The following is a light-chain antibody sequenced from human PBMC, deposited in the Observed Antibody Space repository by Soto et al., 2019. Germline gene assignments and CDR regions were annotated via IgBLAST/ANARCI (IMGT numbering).Light chain of an antibody. V-gene: IGKV3D-20*02. CDR2: DTS. J-gene: IGKJ4*01. Sequence: EIVLTQSPGTLSLSPGERATLSCRASQSVSSSYLAWYQQKPGQAPRLLIYDTSTRATGIPARFSGSGSGTEFTLTISSLQSEDFAVYYCQQRSNWPPLTFGGGTKVDIK. CDR1: QSVSSSY. CDR3: QQRSNWPPLT.